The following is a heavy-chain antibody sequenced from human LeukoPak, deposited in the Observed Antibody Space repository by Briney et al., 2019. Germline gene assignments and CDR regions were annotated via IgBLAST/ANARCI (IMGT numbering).Heavy chain of an antibody. D-gene: IGHD3-9*01. V-gene: IGHV3-11*04. J-gene: IGHJ6*02. CDR1: GFTFRKHY. CDR2: IGASGSTR. CDR3: ARDLRYYYYYGMDV. Sequence: PGGSLRLSCAASGFTFRKHYMSWIRQAPGRGPEWVAYIGASGSTRYYRDSVNGRFTISRDNAKNSLYLQMNSLRAEDTAVYYCARDLRYYYYYGMDVWGQGTTVTVSS.